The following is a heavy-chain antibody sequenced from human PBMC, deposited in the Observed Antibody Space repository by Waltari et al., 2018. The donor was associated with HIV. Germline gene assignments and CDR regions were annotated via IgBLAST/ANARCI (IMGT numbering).Heavy chain of an antibody. CDR3: ARGREYSYGSLFDY. D-gene: IGHD5-18*01. CDR1: GYTFTSYD. Sequence: QVQLVQSGAEVKKPGASVKVSCKASGYTFTSYDINWVRQATGQGLGWMGWKNPNSGNTGYAQKFQSRVTMTRNTSISTAYMELSSLRSEDTGVYYCARGREYSYGSLFDYWGQGTPVTVSS. V-gene: IGHV1-8*01. J-gene: IGHJ4*02. CDR2: KNPNSGNT.